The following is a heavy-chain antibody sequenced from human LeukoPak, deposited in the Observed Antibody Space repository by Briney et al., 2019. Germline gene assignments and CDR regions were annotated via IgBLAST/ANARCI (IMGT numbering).Heavy chain of an antibody. CDR3: ARKMGTIVVVPAAGNGAFDI. V-gene: IGHV1-46*01. CDR2: INPSGGST. CDR1: GYTFTSYY. J-gene: IGHJ3*02. Sequence: ASVKVSCKASGYTFTSYYMHWVRQAPGQGLEWMGIINPSGGSTSYAQKFQGRVTMTRDTSTSIVYMELSSLRSEDTAVYYCARKMGTIVVVPAAGNGAFDIWGQGTMVTVSS. D-gene: IGHD2-2*01.